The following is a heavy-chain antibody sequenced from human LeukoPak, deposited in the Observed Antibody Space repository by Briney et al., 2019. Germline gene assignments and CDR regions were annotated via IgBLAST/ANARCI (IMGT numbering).Heavy chain of an antibody. CDR1: GFTFSSYW. D-gene: IGHD6-19*01. CDR3: ATGAGCGY. CDR2: IKQDGSER. V-gene: IGHV3-7*03. J-gene: IGHJ4*02. Sequence: GGSLRLSCAASGFTFSSYWMTWVRQAPGKGLEWVANIKQDGSERNYVDSVKGRFTISRDNAKNPLYLQMNTLRDEDTAVYYCATGAGCGYWGQGTLVTVSS.